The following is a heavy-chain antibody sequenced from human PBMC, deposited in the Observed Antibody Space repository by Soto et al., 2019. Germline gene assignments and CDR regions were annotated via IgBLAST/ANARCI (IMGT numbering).Heavy chain of an antibody. CDR2: ISGSGGST. D-gene: IGHD2-21*02. V-gene: IGHV3-23*01. CDR3: AKKRRSGGDNWYFDS. J-gene: IGHJ4*02. CDR1: GFTFSSYW. Sequence: GSLRLSCAASGFTFSSYWMHWVRQAPGKGLEWVSAISGSGGSTYYADSVKGRFTISRDNSKNTLYLQLNSLRADDTAVYFCAKKRRSGGDNWYFDSWGQGTLVTVSS.